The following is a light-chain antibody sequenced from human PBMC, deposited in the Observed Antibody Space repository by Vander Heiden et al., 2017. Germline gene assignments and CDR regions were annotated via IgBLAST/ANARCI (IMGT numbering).Light chain of an antibody. V-gene: IGLV3-25*03. Sequence: SYEVTQPPSVSVSPGQTARSTCSGDALPNQYASWSPQKPGQDPVLVIYKDSERPSGIPERFSGSSSGKTVTLTISGVQAEDEADYYCQSADSSDTWVLGGGTKLTVL. CDR1: ALPNQY. CDR2: KDS. CDR3: QSADSSDTWV. J-gene: IGLJ3*02.